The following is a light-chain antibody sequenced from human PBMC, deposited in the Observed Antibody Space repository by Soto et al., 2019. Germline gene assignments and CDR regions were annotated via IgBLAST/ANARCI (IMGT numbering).Light chain of an antibody. Sequence: DIQMLPSPSTLSASVGASVTITCRASQSISSWLAWYQQKPGKATKLLIYKASSLESGVPSRFSGSGSGTDFTLTISSLQPEDFATYWCQQFNNYQGTVGQGTRLEIK. CDR2: KAS. CDR1: QSISSW. J-gene: IGKJ5*01. CDR3: QQFNNYQGT. V-gene: IGKV1-5*03.